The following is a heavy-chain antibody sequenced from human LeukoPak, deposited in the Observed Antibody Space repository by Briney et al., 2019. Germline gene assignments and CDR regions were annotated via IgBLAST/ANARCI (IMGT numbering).Heavy chain of an antibody. D-gene: IGHD1-26*01. CDR1: GFAFSSYD. Sequence: GGSLRLSCAASGFAFSSYDMHWVRQAPGKGLEWVAVISYDGSDKYYVDSVKGRFTISRDNSKNTLYLQMNSLKAEDAAVYYCARVLSGSYDNYFDYWGQGTLVTDSS. CDR3: ARVLSGSYDNYFDY. V-gene: IGHV3-30*03. J-gene: IGHJ4*02. CDR2: ISYDGSDK.